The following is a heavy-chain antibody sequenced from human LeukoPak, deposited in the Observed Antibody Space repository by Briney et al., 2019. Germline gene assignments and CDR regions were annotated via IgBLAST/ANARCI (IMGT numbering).Heavy chain of an antibody. CDR2: ISHDGSRQ. CDR3: AKDGGLWVSAHWGDS. Sequence: PGGSLRLSCAASGFTFSNHALHWVRQAPGKGLEWVTLISHDGSRQYYADSVKGRFTVSRDNSKNTLFLQMNSLRAEDTAVYYCAKDGGLWVSAHWGDSWGRGTLVTVSS. D-gene: IGHD7-27*01. CDR1: GFTFSNHA. V-gene: IGHV3-30-3*01. J-gene: IGHJ4*02.